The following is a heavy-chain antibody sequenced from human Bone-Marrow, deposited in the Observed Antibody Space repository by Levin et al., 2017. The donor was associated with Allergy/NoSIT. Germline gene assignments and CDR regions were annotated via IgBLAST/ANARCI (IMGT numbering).Heavy chain of an antibody. CDR1: GYTFTSYA. CDR2: INTNTGNP. J-gene: IGHJ6*03. CDR3: VYSTDYYYYYMDV. V-gene: IGHV7-4-1*02. Sequence: ASVKVSCKASGYTFTSYAMNWVRQAPGQGLEWMGWINTNTGNPTYAQGFTGRFVFSLDTSVSTAYLQISSLKAEDTAVYYCVYSTDYYYYYMDVWGKGTTVTVSS. D-gene: IGHD4-11*01.